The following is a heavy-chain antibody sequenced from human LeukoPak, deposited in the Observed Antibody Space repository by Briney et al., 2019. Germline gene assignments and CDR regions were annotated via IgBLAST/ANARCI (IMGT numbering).Heavy chain of an antibody. CDR3: ARGASGYYSTGFDY. Sequence: KPSETLSLTCTVSGGSIGSGGYYWSWIRQHPGKGLEWIGYIYYSGSTYYNPSLKSRVTISVDTSKNQFSLKLSSVTAADTAVYYCARGASGYYSTGFDYLGQGTLVTVSS. D-gene: IGHD3-22*01. J-gene: IGHJ4*02. V-gene: IGHV4-31*03. CDR1: GGSIGSGGYY. CDR2: IYYSGST.